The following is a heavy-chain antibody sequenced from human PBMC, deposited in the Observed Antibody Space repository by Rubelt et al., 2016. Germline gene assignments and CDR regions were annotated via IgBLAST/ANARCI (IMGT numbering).Heavy chain of an antibody. V-gene: IGHV1-18*04. D-gene: IGHD6-13*01. CDR3: ASMYSSSWYRGWFDP. CDR1: GYTFTSYY. CDR2: ISAYNGNT. J-gene: IGHJ5*02. Sequence: QVQLVQSGAEVKKPGASVKVSCKASGYTFTSYYMHWVRQAPGQGLEWMGWISAYNGNTNYARKRQGRVTRTTDTATSTAYMGLRSLRSDDTAVYYCASMYSSSWYRGWFDPWGQGTLVTVSS.